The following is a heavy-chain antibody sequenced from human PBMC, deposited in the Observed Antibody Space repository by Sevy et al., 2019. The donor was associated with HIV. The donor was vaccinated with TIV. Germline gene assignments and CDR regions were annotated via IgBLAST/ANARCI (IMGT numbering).Heavy chain of an antibody. CDR2: ISSSSSTI. J-gene: IGHJ6*03. V-gene: IGHV3-48*01. CDR3: ARGTPAACLAQYCSSTLYGGYIDV. D-gene: IGHD2-2*01. CDR1: GFTFSSYS. Sequence: GGSLRLSCAASGFTFSSYSMNWVRQAPGKGLEWVSYISSSSSTIYYADSVKGRFTISRDNAKNSLYLQMNSLRAEDTAVYYCARGTPAACLAQYCSSTLYGGYIDVWGKGTTVTVSS.